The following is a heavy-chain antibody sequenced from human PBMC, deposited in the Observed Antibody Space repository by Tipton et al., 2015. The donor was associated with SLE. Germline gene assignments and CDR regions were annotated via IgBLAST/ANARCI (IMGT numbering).Heavy chain of an antibody. D-gene: IGHD1-26*01. Sequence: TLSLTCTVSGGSISSGNYYWTWIRQHPGKGLEWIGYIYDTETTYYNPSLKSRVTMSIERSKNHFSLRLRSVSAADTAIYYCAREVKSGRYDWFDPWGQGTLVTVSS. CDR1: GGSISSGNYY. V-gene: IGHV4-31*03. CDR3: AREVKSGRYDWFDP. J-gene: IGHJ5*02. CDR2: IYDTETT.